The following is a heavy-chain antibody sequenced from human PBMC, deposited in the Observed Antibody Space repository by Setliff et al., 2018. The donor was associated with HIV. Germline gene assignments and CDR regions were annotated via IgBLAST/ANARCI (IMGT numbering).Heavy chain of an antibody. J-gene: IGHJ5*02. CDR1: GGSMSTYY. CDR2: IYTSGST. V-gene: IGHV4-4*08. D-gene: IGHD3-16*01. Sequence: SETLSLTCTVSGGSMSTYYWSWIRQPPGKGLEWIGYIYTSGSTNYNPSLRSRVTISVDTSKNQFSLRLSSVTAADTAVYYCAKRTFGSGRLDPWGQGTLVTVSS. CDR3: AKRTFGSGRLDP.